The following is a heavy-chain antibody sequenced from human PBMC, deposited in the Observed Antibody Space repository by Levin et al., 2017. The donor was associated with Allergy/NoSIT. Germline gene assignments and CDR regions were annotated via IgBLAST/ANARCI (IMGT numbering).Heavy chain of an antibody. Sequence: ASVKVSCKASGYTFTGYYMHWVRQAPGQGLEWMGWINPNSGGTNYAQKFQGRVTMTRDTSISTAYMELSRLRSDDTAVYYCARDYSHDYYDSSGDLQFDLWGRGTLVTVSS. CDR2: INPNSGGT. J-gene: IGHJ2*01. CDR1: GYTFTGYY. V-gene: IGHV1-2*02. D-gene: IGHD3-22*01. CDR3: ARDYSHDYYDSSGDLQFDL.